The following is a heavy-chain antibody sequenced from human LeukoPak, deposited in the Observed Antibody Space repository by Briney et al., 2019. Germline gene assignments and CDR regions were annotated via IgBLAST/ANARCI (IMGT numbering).Heavy chain of an antibody. CDR1: GFTFSSYW. Sequence: PGGSLRLSCAASGFTFSSYWMSWVRQAPGKGLEWVANIKQDGSEKYYVDSVKGRFTISRDNAKNSLYLKMNSLRAEDTAVYYCARDPFIVVVPAAIAGDYYYYMDVWGKGTTVTVSS. CDR3: ARDPFIVVVPAAIAGDYYYYMDV. V-gene: IGHV3-7*01. CDR2: IKQDGSEK. D-gene: IGHD2-2*02. J-gene: IGHJ6*03.